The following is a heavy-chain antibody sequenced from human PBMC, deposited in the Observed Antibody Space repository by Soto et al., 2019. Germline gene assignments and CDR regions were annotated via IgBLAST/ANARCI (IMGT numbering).Heavy chain of an antibody. CDR3: AREREVVMHRADPEYYYYYYGMDV. J-gene: IGHJ6*02. CDR2: ISSSSSTI. D-gene: IGHD3-22*01. CDR1: GFTFSSYS. Sequence: GGSLRLSCAASGFTFSSYSMNWVRQAPGKGLEWVSYISSSSSTIYYADSVKGRFTISRDNAKKSLYLQMKSLRDEDTAVYYCAREREVVMHRADPEYYYYYYGMDVWGQGTTVTVSS. V-gene: IGHV3-48*02.